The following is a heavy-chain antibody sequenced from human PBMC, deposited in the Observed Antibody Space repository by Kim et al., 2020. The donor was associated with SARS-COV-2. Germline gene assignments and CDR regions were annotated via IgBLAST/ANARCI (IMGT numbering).Heavy chain of an antibody. V-gene: IGHV1-2*02. CDR3: ARVVGATHYFDY. J-gene: IGHJ4*02. Sequence: NYAQKFQGRVTMTRDTSISTAYMELSRLRSDDTAVYYCARVVGATHYFDYWGQGTLVTVSS. D-gene: IGHD1-26*01.